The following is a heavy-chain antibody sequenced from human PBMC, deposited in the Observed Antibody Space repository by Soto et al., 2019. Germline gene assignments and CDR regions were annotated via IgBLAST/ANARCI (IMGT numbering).Heavy chain of an antibody. D-gene: IGHD3-22*01. CDR1: GFAFSDYY. CDR3: ASNYDSSGWKDY. CDR2: ISSSGSTI. J-gene: IGHJ4*02. Sequence: GGSLRLSCAASGFAFSDYYMSWIRQAPGKGLEWVSYISSSGSTIYYADSVKGRFTISRDNAKNSLYLQMNSLRAEDTAVYYCASNYDSSGWKDYWGQGTLVTVSS. V-gene: IGHV3-11*01.